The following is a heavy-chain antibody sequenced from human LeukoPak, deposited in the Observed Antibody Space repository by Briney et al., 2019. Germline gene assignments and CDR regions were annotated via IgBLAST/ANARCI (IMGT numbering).Heavy chain of an antibody. Sequence: LRLSCAASGFTFSSYGMHWVRQLPGEGLEWIGHIHNSGSTSYNPSLKSRVTISFDTSKSQFSLKLSSVTAADTAVYYCARAPIEARLGFRGSYSYYYGLDVWGPGTAVTVSS. CDR3: ARAPIEARLGFRGSYSYYYGLDV. J-gene: IGHJ6*02. CDR1: GFTFSSYG. CDR2: IHNSGST. V-gene: IGHV4-31*02. D-gene: IGHD6-6*01.